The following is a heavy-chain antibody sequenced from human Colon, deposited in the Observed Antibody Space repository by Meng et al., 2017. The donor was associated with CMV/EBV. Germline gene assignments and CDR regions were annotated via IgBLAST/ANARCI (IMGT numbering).Heavy chain of an antibody. V-gene: IGHV1-69*05. J-gene: IGHJ6*02. D-gene: IGHD1-1*01. CDR3: ARDDNWNFPEDCGMDV. CDR1: GGTFSSYA. CDR2: IIPIFGTA. Sequence: SVKVSCKASGGTFSSYAISWVRQAPRQGLEWMGGIIPIFGTANYAQKFQGRVTITTDESTSTVYMELSSLTSEDTAVYYCARDDNWNFPEDCGMDVWGQGTTVTVSS.